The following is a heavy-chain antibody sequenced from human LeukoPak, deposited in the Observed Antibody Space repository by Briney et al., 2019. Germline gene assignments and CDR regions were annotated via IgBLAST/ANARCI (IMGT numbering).Heavy chain of an antibody. J-gene: IGHJ4*02. D-gene: IGHD5-18*01. Sequence: GGSLRLSCAASGFTFNIYAMSWVRQAPGKGLEWVSVISGSGGRTYYADSVKGRFTISRDNSKNTLYLQMNSLRAEDTAVYYCAKWNDAAIISAYFDYWGQGTLVTVSS. CDR3: AKWNDAAIISAYFDY. CDR1: GFTFNIYA. CDR2: ISGSGGRT. V-gene: IGHV3-23*01.